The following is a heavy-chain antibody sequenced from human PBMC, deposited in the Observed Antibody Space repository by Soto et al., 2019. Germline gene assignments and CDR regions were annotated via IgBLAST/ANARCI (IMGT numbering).Heavy chain of an antibody. CDR2: IYYNGIT. J-gene: IGHJ6*02. V-gene: IGHV4-39*01. D-gene: IGHD6-19*01. Sequence: PSETLSLTCTVFGGSISSSGYFWGWIRQPPGKGLEWIGTIYYNGITYYNPSLKSRVTISVDTSKNQFSLKLSSVTAADTAVYYCARHGRAVAHPYYYYPMDVWGQGTTVTVSS. CDR3: ARHGRAVAHPYYYYPMDV. CDR1: GGSISSSGYF.